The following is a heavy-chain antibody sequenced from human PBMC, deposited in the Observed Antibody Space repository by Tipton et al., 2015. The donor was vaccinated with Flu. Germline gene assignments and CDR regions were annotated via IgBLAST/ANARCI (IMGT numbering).Heavy chain of an antibody. Sequence: QSGPEVKKPGASVKVSCKASGYTFTSYDINWVRQATGQGLEWMGWMNPNSGNTGYAQKFQGRVTMTRNTSISTAYMELSSLRSEDTAVYYCARVDEHCGGDCYSYWGQGTLVTVSS. CDR2: MNPNSGNT. J-gene: IGHJ4*02. CDR3: ARVDEHCGGDCYSY. V-gene: IGHV1-8*01. CDR1: GYTFTSYD. D-gene: IGHD2-21*01.